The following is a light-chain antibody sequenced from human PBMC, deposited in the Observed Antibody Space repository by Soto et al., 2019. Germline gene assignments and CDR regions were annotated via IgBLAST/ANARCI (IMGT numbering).Light chain of an antibody. V-gene: IGKV3-20*01. Sequence: EIVLTQSPATLSFSPGERATLCCRASQSVSSYLAWYQQKPGQAPRLLIYDASSRATGIPDRFSGSGSGTDFTLTISRLEPEDFAVYYCQQYGSSPPAFGQGTRLEIK. J-gene: IGKJ5*01. CDR3: QQYGSSPPA. CDR1: QSVSSY. CDR2: DAS.